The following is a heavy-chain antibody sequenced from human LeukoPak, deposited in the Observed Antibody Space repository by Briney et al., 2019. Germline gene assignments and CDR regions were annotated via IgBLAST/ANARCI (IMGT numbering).Heavy chain of an antibody. CDR2: IYYSGST. CDR1: GGSISSYY. J-gene: IGHJ6*02. CDR3: ARRRYYDSSGYGMDV. D-gene: IGHD3-22*01. V-gene: IGHV4-59*08. Sequence: PSETLSLTCTVSGGSISSYYWSWIRQPPGKGLEWIGYIYYSGSTNYNPSLKSRVTISVDTSKNQFSLKLSSVTAADTAVYYCARRRYYDSSGYGMDVWGQGTTVTVSS.